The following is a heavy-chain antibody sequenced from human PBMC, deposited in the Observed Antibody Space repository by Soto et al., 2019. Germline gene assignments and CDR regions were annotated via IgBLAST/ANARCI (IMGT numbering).Heavy chain of an antibody. V-gene: IGHV3-9*01. J-gene: IGHJ3*02. CDR1: GFTFDDLG. CDR2: ISWNSGSI. CDR3: AKVTGQFDAFDI. Sequence: GGSLRLPCAAFGFTFDDLGMHWIRQAPGKGLEWVSGISWNSGSIGYADSVKGRFTISRDNAKNSLYLQMNSLRAEDSAFYYCAKVTGQFDAFDIWGQGTMVTVSS. D-gene: IGHD2-21*02.